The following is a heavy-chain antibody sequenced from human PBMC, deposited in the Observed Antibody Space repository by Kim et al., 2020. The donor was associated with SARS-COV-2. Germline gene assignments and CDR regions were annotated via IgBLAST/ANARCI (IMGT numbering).Heavy chain of an antibody. V-gene: IGHV4-31*02. D-gene: IGHD2-15*01. Sequence: YNPSLKSRVTISVDTSTNQFSLKLSSVTAADTAVYYCARSCMGVVAANPYWGQGTLVTVSS. CDR3: ARSCMGVVAANPY. J-gene: IGHJ4*02.